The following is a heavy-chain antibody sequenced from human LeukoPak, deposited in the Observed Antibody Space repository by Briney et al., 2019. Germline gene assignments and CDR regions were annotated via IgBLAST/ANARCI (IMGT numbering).Heavy chain of an antibody. Sequence: GGSLRLSCAASAFTINSNYMSWVRQAPGKGLEWVSIIYSSGSTYYADSVKGKFTISRDNSKNTLYLQMNSLRAEDTAVYFCARVIVGSSYDAFDIWGLGTMVTVSS. CDR1: AFTINSNY. CDR3: ARVIVGSSYDAFDI. CDR2: IYSSGST. D-gene: IGHD1-26*01. J-gene: IGHJ3*02. V-gene: IGHV3-66*01.